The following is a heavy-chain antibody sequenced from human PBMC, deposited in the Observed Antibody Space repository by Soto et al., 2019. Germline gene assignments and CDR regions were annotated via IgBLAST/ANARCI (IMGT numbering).Heavy chain of an antibody. CDR2: IWYDGSNK. Sequence: GGSLRLSCAASGFTLSSYGMHWVRQAPGKGLEWVAVIWYDGSNKYYADSVKGRFTISRDNSKNTLYLQMNSLRAEDTAVYYCARDRDIVVVPAANVIPAPYYYGMDVWGQGTTVTVSS. CDR1: GFTLSSYG. D-gene: IGHD2-2*01. V-gene: IGHV3-33*01. CDR3: ARDRDIVVVPAANVIPAPYYYGMDV. J-gene: IGHJ6*02.